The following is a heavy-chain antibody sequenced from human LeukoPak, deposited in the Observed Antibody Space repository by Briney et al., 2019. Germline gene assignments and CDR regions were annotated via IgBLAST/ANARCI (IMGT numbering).Heavy chain of an antibody. J-gene: IGHJ4*02. D-gene: IGHD3-3*01. V-gene: IGHV1-2*02. Sequence: ASVKVSCKASGYTFTGYYMHWVRQAPGQGLEWMGWINPNSGGTNYAQKFQGRVTMTRDMSTSTVYMELSSLRSEDTAVYYCARAGYDFWSGYSTNFDYWGQGTLVTVSS. CDR2: INPNSGGT. CDR1: GYTFTGYY. CDR3: ARAGYDFWSGYSTNFDY.